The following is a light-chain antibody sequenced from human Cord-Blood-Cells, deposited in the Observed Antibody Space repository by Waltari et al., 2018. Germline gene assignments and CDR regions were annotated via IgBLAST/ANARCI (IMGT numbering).Light chain of an antibody. Sequence: EIVLTQSPATLSLSPGERATLSCRASQSVSSYLAWSQQKPGQAPRPLIYDASNRATGIPARFSGSGSGTDFTLTISSLEPEDLAVYYCQQRSNWPITFGQGTRLEIK. J-gene: IGKJ5*01. CDR2: DAS. V-gene: IGKV3-11*01. CDR1: QSVSSY. CDR3: QQRSNWPIT.